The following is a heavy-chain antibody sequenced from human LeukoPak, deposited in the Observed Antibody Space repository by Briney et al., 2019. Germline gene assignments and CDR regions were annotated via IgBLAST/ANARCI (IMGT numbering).Heavy chain of an antibody. CDR2: INHSGST. CDR1: GGSFSGYY. J-gene: IGHJ4*02. V-gene: IGHV4-34*01. Sequence: PSETLSLTCAVYGGSFSGYYWSWIRQPPGKGLEWIGEINHSGSTNYNPSLKSRVTISVDTSKNQFSLKLSSVTAADTAVYYCARVSGEWVDYWGQGTLVTVSS. D-gene: IGHD7-27*01. CDR3: ARVSGEWVDY.